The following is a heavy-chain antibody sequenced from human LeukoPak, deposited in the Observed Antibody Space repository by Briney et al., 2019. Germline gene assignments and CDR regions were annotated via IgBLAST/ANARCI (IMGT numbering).Heavy chain of an antibody. J-gene: IGHJ4*02. V-gene: IGHV4-30-2*01. CDR1: GGSISSGGYS. CDR3: ARAVMTTALGYYFDY. CDR2: IYHSGST. D-gene: IGHD4-17*01. Sequence: SSQTLSLTCAVSGGSISSGGYSWSWIRQPPGKGLEWIGYIYHSGSTYYNPSLKSRVTISVDRSKTQFSLKLSSVTAADTAVYYCARAVMTTALGYYFDYWGQGTLVTVSS.